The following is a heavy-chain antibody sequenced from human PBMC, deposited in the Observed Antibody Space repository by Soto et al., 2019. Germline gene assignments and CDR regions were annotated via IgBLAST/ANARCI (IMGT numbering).Heavy chain of an antibody. D-gene: IGHD4-4*01. Sequence: DVQLLESGGGLVQPGGSLRLSCAASGFTFNAYAMTWVRQAPGKGLEWVSAIGGSGGNRYYAGSARGRFTISRDNSKDTLDMQMNSLRVEDTAVYYCARVASDYINSFDHWGQGILVSVSS. CDR3: ARVASDYINSFDH. CDR1: GFTFNAYA. J-gene: IGHJ4*02. CDR2: IGGSGGNR. V-gene: IGHV3-23*01.